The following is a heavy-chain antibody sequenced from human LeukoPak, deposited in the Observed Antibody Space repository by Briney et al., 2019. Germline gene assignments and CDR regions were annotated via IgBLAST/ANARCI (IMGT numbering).Heavy chain of an antibody. CDR1: GYTFSGYY. V-gene: IGHV1-2*02. J-gene: IGHJ4*02. CDR2: INPNSGGT. CDR3: AIGVWSGYYFDY. Sequence: ASVKVSCKASGYTFSGYYMHWVRQAPGQGLEWMGWINPNSGGTNYAQKFQGRVTMTRDTSISTAYMELSRLRYGDTAVYYCAIGVWSGYYFDYWGQGTLVTVSS. D-gene: IGHD3-3*01.